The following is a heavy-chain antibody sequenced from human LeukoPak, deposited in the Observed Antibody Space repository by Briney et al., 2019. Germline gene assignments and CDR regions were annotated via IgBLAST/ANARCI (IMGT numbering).Heavy chain of an antibody. D-gene: IGHD2-15*01. Sequence: SETLSLTCAIYSESFSGYFWSWIRQPPGKGLEWIGEINYSGSTNYNPSLKSRVTMSVDTSKNQFSLKLSSVTAADTAVYYCARAEIGYCSGGSCYKNWFDPWGQGTLVTVSS. CDR3: ARAEIGYCSGGSCYKNWFDP. CDR2: INYSGST. J-gene: IGHJ5*02. V-gene: IGHV4-34*01. CDR1: SESFSGYF.